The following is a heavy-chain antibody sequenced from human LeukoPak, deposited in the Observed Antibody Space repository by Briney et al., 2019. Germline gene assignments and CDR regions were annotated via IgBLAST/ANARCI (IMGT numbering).Heavy chain of an antibody. V-gene: IGHV1-18*01. Sequence: ASVKVSCKASGYTFTNYGISWMRQAPGQGLEWMGWISGYGNTNYAQNLQGRVSMTTDTSTTTSHMELRSLRSDDTAVYYCATVFTSGYFDYWGQGTLVTVSS. D-gene: IGHD3-22*01. CDR3: ATVFTSGYFDY. J-gene: IGHJ4*02. CDR1: GYTFTNYG. CDR2: ISGYGNT.